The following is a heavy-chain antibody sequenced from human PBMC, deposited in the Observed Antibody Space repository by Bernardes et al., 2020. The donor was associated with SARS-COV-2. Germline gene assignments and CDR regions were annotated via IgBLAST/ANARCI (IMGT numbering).Heavy chain of an antibody. J-gene: IGHJ3*02. V-gene: IGHV5-51*01. CDR2: IYPGDSDT. CDR3: ARQKKYDSSFYYYLGGAFEI. Sequence: GESLKISCKGSGYNFSNHWIGWVRQLPGKGLEWMGIIYPGDSDTRYSPSFQGQVTISADKSITIAYLQWSSLKASDTAIYFCARQKKYDSSFYYYLGGAFEIWGQGTMVTVSS. D-gene: IGHD3-22*01. CDR1: GYNFSNHW.